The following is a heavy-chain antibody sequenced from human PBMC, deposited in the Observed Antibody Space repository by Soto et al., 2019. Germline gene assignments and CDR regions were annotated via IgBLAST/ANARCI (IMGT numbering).Heavy chain of an antibody. CDR2: TIPMSGKT. J-gene: IGHJ5*02. CDR1: GGSFSAYG. CDR3: GLSPGGDFSWFDP. Sequence: QVQLMQSGAEVKKPGSSVRVSCKASGGSFSAYGFCWIRQAPGQGLEWVGGTIPMSGKTHYAQKFQDRVTITADKSTTTISLDMSRLRSEDTAIYYCGLSPGGDFSWFDPWGQGTLVIVSS. V-gene: IGHV1-69*06. D-gene: IGHD3-16*01.